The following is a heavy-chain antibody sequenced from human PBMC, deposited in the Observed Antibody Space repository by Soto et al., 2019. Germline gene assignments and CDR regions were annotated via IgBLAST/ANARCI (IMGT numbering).Heavy chain of an antibody. J-gene: IGHJ6*02. Sequence: PSETLSLTCAVYGGSFSGYYWSWIRQPPGKGLEWIGEINHSGSTNYNPSLKSRVTISVDTSKNQFSLKLSSVTAADTAVYYCARGRVAARPPLYYYYYGMDVWGQGTTVTAP. CDR2: INHSGST. V-gene: IGHV4-34*01. D-gene: IGHD6-6*01. CDR1: GGSFSGYY. CDR3: ARGRVAARPPLYYYYYGMDV.